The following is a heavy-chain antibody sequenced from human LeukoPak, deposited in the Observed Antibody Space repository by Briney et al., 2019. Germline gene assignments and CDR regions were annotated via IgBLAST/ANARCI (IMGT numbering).Heavy chain of an antibody. J-gene: IGHJ6*03. CDR3: TKDRQGPNQYHMDV. CDR1: GFTFSSLW. Sequence: PGGSLRLSCAASGFTFSSLWMSWVRQAPGRGPEWVANINQDGGTTYYVASVKGRFNISRDNAKNSLSMQMSSLRAEDTAVYYCTKDRQGPNQYHMDVWGKGTTVTVSS. CDR2: INQDGGTT. V-gene: IGHV3-7*01.